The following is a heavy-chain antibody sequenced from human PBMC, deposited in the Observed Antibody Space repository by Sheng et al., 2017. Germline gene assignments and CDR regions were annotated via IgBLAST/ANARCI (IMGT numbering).Heavy chain of an antibody. Sequence: QVQLVESGGGVVQPGRSLRLSCAASGFTFSSYGMHWVRQAPGKGLEWVAVISYDGSNKYYADSVKGRFTISRDNSKNTLYLQMNSLRAEDTAVYYCAKDFRRYIVATGAYAFDIWDQG. CDR3: AKDFRRYIVATGAYAFDI. CDR2: ISYDGSNK. D-gene: IGHD5-12*01. V-gene: IGHV3-30*18. CDR1: GFTFSSYG. J-gene: IGHJ3*02.